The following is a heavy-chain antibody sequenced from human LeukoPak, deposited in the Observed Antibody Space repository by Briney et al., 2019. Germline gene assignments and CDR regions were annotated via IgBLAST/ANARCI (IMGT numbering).Heavy chain of an antibody. V-gene: IGHV3-48*01. J-gene: IGHJ5*02. Sequence: PGGSLRLSCAASGFTFSSYSMNWVRQAPGKGLEWVSYISSSSSTIYNADSVKGRFTISRDNAKNSLYLQMNSLRAEDTAVYYCARIYGSGSYYNERGNWFDPWGQGTLVTVSS. CDR2: ISSSSSTI. CDR1: GFTFSSYS. D-gene: IGHD3-10*01. CDR3: ARIYGSGSYYNERGNWFDP.